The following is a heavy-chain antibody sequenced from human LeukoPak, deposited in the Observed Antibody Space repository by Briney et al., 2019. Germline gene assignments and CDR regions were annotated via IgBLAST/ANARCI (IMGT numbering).Heavy chain of an antibody. CDR2: ISSSSSYI. V-gene: IGHV3-21*01. CDR1: GFTFSSYS. J-gene: IGHJ4*02. CDR3: ARGRINIVGATSFDY. D-gene: IGHD1-26*01. Sequence: GGSLRLSCAASGFTFSSYSMNWVRQAPGKGLEWVSSISSSSSYIYYADSVKGRFTISRDNAKNSLYLQMNSLRAEDTAVYYCARGRINIVGATSFDYWGQGTLVTVSS.